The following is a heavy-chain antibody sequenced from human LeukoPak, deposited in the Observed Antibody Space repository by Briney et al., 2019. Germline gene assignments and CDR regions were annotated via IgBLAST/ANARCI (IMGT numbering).Heavy chain of an antibody. J-gene: IGHJ2*01. CDR2: IYTSGST. V-gene: IGHV4-4*07. CDR1: GGSISSYY. D-gene: IGHD3-22*01. Sequence: SQTLSLTCTVSGGSISSYYWSWIRQPAGKGLEWIGRIYTSGSTNYNPSLKSRVTMSVDTSKNQFSLKLSSVTAADTAVYYCFLRHTRPYYDSSGYTRYFDLWGRGTLVTVSS. CDR3: FLRHTRPYYDSSGYTRYFDL.